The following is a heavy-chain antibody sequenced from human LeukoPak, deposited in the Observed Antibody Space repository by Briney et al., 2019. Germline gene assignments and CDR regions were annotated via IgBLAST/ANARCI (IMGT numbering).Heavy chain of an antibody. V-gene: IGHV3-11*01. CDR3: ARDVHIVVVTAPFDY. D-gene: IGHD2-21*02. Sequence: GGSLRPSCAASGFTFSDYYMSWIRQAPGKGLEWVSYISSSGSTIYYADSVKGRFTISRDNAKNSLYLQMNSLRAEDTAVYYCARDVHIVVVTAPFDYWGQGTLVTVSS. CDR1: GFTFSDYY. J-gene: IGHJ4*02. CDR2: ISSSGSTI.